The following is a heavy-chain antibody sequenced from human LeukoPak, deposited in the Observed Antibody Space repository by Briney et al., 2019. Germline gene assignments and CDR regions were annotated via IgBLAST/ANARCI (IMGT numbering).Heavy chain of an antibody. J-gene: IGHJ4*02. D-gene: IGHD2-2*01. CDR2: INHGGDT. CDR1: GGSFSGYY. CDR3: ARGEDCSSTRCYGGFLGD. V-gene: IGHV4-34*01. Sequence: NPSETLSLTCAVYGGSFSGYYWNWLRQPPGKGLEWIGEINHGGDTNYNPSLKSRVTISVDTSKNQFSLKLSSVTAADTAVYYCARGEDCSSTRCYGGFLGDWGQGTLVTVSS.